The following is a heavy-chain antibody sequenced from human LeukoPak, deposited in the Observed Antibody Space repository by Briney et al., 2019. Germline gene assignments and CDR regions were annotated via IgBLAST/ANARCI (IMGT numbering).Heavy chain of an antibody. D-gene: IGHD5-18*01. J-gene: IGHJ4*02. Sequence: GGSLRLSCAASGFTFSDYYMSWIRQAPGKGLEWLSYISKNGKTIYYADSVKGRFTISRDNSKNTLYLQMNSLRAEDTAVYYCAKRQTGNSSLAQDYWGQGTLVTVSS. V-gene: IGHV3-11*01. CDR2: ISKNGKTI. CDR1: GFTFSDYY. CDR3: AKRQTGNSSLAQDY.